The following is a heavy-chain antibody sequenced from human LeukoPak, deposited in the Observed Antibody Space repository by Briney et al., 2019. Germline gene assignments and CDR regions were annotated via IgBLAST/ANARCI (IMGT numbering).Heavy chain of an antibody. D-gene: IGHD6-13*01. Sequence: QPGGSLRLSCAASGFSFSVYWMHWVRQAPGKGPVWVSRIKTDGSITDYADFVKGRFTISRDNAKNSLYLQMNSLRAEDTAMYFCARDLGVAAAGTVGYFDSWGQGTLVTVSS. CDR2: IKTDGSIT. CDR3: ARDLGVAAAGTVGYFDS. V-gene: IGHV3-74*01. CDR1: GFSFSVYW. J-gene: IGHJ4*02.